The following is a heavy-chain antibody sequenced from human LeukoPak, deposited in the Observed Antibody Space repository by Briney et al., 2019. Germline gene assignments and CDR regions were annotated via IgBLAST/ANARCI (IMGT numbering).Heavy chain of an antibody. CDR2: ISSSSSSYI. D-gene: IGHD1-1*01. CDR1: GFTFSSYS. V-gene: IGHV3-21*01. CDR3: ARRNDVYYYYGMDV. Sequence: GGSLRLSCAASGFTFSSYSMNWVRQAPGKGLEWVSSISSSSSSYIYYADSVKGRFTISRDSAKNSLYLQMNSLRAEDTAVYYCARRNDVYYYYGMDVWGQGTTVTVSS. J-gene: IGHJ6*02.